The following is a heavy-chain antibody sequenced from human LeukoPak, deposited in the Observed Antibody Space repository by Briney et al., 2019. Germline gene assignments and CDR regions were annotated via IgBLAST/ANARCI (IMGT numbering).Heavy chain of an antibody. CDR2: ISWDGGTT. CDR3: VKEGSDSGGQTPDY. Sequence: PGGSLRLSCAASGFIFNDYAMHWVRQAPGKGLEWVSVISWDGGTTNYADSVKGRFTISRVNSKNSLFLHMSSLSTEDTALYYCVKEGSDSGGQTPDYWGQGTLVTVSS. V-gene: IGHV3-43D*03. J-gene: IGHJ4*02. D-gene: IGHD4-23*01. CDR1: GFIFNDYA.